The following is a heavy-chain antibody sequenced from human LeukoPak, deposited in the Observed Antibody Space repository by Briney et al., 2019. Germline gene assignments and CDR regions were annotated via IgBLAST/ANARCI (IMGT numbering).Heavy chain of an antibody. V-gene: IGHV4-34*01. J-gene: IGHJ5*02. D-gene: IGHD3-10*01. CDR1: GGSFSGYY. Sequence: PSETLSLTCAVYGGSFSGYYWSWIRQPPGKGLEWIREINHSGSTNYNPSLKSRVTISVDTSKNQFSLKLSSVTAADTAVYYCARGRLSNYYGSGSYLLLRFDPWGQGTLVTVSS. CDR3: ARGRLSNYYGSGSYLLLRFDP. CDR2: INHSGST.